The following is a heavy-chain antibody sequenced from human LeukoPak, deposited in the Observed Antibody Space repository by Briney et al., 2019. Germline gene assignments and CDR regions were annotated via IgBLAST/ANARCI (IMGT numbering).Heavy chain of an antibody. J-gene: IGHJ4*02. CDR3: AKEGDVVVTLSYYFDC. Sequence: GGSLRLSCAVSGFTFSDYAMSWVRQAPGRGLEWVSSFSISGGNTYYADSVKGRFTISRDNSKNMLYLQMNSLRAEDSAVYYCAKEGDVVVTLSYYFDCWGQGTLVTVSS. CDR1: GFTFSDYA. D-gene: IGHD3-22*01. CDR2: FSISGGNT. V-gene: IGHV3-23*01.